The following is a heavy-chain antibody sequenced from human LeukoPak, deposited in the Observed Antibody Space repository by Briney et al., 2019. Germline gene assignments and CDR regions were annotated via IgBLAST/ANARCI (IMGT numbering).Heavy chain of an antibody. CDR1: GFTFSGYG. V-gene: IGHV3-30*02. Sequence: TGGSLRLSCAASGFTFSGYGMHWVRQAPGKGLEWVAFIRYDGSNKYYADSVKGRFTISRDNSKNTLYLQMNSLRAEDTAVYYCAKDTMIVVVSVGIDYWGQGTLVTVSS. CDR3: AKDTMIVVVSVGIDY. CDR2: IRYDGSNK. J-gene: IGHJ4*02. D-gene: IGHD3-22*01.